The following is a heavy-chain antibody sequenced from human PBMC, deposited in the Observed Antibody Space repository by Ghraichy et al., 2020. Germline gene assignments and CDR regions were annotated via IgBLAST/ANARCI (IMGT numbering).Heavy chain of an antibody. J-gene: IGHJ4*02. CDR2: INGDGSST. Sequence: GALRLSCAASGFTFSSYWMHWVRQAPGKGLVWVSRINGDGSSTTYADSVKGRFTISRDTAKNTLYLHMNSLRDEDTAVYYCARGTGYSYGRFDDWGQGTLVTVSS. D-gene: IGHD5-18*01. V-gene: IGHV3-74*01. CDR3: ARGTGYSYGRFDD. CDR1: GFTFSSYW.